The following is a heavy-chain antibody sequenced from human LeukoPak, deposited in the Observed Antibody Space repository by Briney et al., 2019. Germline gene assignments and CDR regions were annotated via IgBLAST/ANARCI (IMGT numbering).Heavy chain of an antibody. Sequence: GGSLRLSCAASGFTFSSYSMNWVRQAPGKGLEWVSYISSSSSTIYYADSVKGRFTISRDNAKNSLYLQMNSLRAEDTAVYYCARDLRGIVGDYWGQGTLVTVSS. J-gene: IGHJ4*02. V-gene: IGHV3-48*04. CDR1: GFTFSSYS. CDR3: ARDLRGIVGDY. CDR2: ISSSSSTI. D-gene: IGHD1-26*01.